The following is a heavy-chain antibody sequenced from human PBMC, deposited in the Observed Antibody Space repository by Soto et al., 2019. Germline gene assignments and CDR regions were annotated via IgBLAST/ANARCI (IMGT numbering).Heavy chain of an antibody. CDR1: GGTFSSYT. D-gene: IGHD4-17*01. J-gene: IGHJ6*03. V-gene: IGHV1-18*01. CDR3: ARDAGGDYVSGYYYMDV. CDR2: ISAYNGNT. Sequence: ASVKVSCKASGGTFSSYTISWVRQAPGQGLEWMGWISAYNGNTNYAQKLQGRVTMTTDTSTSTAYMELRSLRSDDTAVYYCARDAGGDYVSGYYYMDVWGKGTTVTVSS.